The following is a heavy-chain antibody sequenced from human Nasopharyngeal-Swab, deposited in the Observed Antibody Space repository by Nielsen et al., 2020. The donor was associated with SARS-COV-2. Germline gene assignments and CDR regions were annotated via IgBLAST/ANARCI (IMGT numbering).Heavy chain of an antibody. CDR1: GFTFSGSA. CDR2: IRSKVNSYAT. J-gene: IGHJ5*02. V-gene: IGHV3-73*01. Sequence: GGSLRLSCAASGFTFSGSAMHWVRQAPGKGLEWVGRIRSKVNSYATADAASVKGRFTISRDDSKNTAYLQMNSLKTEDTAVYYCTRLTGTPPGDPWGQRTLVTVSS. CDR3: TRLTGTPPGDP. D-gene: IGHD1-7*01.